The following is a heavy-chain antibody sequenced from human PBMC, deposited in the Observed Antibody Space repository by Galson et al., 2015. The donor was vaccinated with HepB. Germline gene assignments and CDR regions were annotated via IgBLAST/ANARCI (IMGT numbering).Heavy chain of an antibody. CDR1: GFTFSSYA. CDR3: AKDGWGGSSTKPAFDI. J-gene: IGHJ3*02. D-gene: IGHD1-26*01. V-gene: IGHV3-23*01. CDR2: ISGSGGST. Sequence: SLRLSCAASGFTFSSYAMSWVRQAPGKGLEWVSAISGSGGSTYYADSVKGRFTISRGNSKNTLYLQMNSLRAEDTAVYYCAKDGWGGSSTKPAFDIWGQGTMVTVSS.